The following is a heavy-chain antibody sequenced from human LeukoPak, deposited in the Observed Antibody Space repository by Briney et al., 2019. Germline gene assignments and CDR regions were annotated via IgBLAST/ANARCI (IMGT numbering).Heavy chain of an antibody. Sequence: GGSLRLSCAASGFTFSSYSMNWVRQAPGKGLEWVSYISSSSSTIYYADSVKGRFTISRDNAKNSLYLQMNSLRAEDTAVYYCARVGYYGSGSFDYWGQGTLVTVSS. CDR3: ARVGYYGSGSFDY. D-gene: IGHD3-10*01. J-gene: IGHJ4*02. CDR2: ISSSSSTI. V-gene: IGHV3-48*04. CDR1: GFTFSSYS.